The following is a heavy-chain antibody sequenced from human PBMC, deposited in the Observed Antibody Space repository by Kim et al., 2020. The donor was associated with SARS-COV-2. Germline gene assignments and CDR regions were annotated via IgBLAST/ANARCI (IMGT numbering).Heavy chain of an antibody. CDR2: IWYDGSNK. J-gene: IGHJ6*02. V-gene: IGHV3-33*01. CDR3: ARDGQSPDIVVVPAAITPWDYGMDG. CDR1: GFTFSSYG. Sequence: GGSLRLSCAASGFTFSSYGMHWVRQAPGKGLEWVAVIWYDGSNKFYADSVKGRFTISRDNSKNTLYLQMNSLRAEDTAVYYCARDGQSPDIVVVPAAITPWDYGMDGWGQGTTVTVSS. D-gene: IGHD2-2*01.